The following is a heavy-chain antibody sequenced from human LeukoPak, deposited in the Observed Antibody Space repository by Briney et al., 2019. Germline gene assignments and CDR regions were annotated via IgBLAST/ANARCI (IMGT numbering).Heavy chain of an antibody. D-gene: IGHD6-13*01. Sequence: GASVKVSCKASGYTFTSYGISWVRQAPGQGLEWMGWISAYNGYTNSAQKLQGRVTMTTDTSTTTAYMDLRSLRSDDTPVYYCSRARTSRQELGHDAFDIWGQGTMVTVSS. CDR1: GYTFTSYG. V-gene: IGHV1-18*01. J-gene: IGHJ3*02. CDR3: SRARTSRQELGHDAFDI. CDR2: ISAYNGYT.